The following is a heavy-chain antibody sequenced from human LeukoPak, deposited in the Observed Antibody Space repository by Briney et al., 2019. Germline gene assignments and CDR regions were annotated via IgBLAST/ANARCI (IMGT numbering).Heavy chain of an antibody. CDR3: ARDQGIVLVVDYGIDV. V-gene: IGHV1-3*01. J-gene: IGHJ6*02. D-gene: IGHD2-15*01. CDR2: INAGNGNT. Sequence: ASVKVSCKASGYTFTSYAIHWVRQAPGQRLEWMGWINAGNGNTKYSQKFQGRVSITRDTAASTAYMDLSSLRSEDTAVYYCARDQGIVLVVDYGIDVWGQGTTVTVSS. CDR1: GYTFTSYA.